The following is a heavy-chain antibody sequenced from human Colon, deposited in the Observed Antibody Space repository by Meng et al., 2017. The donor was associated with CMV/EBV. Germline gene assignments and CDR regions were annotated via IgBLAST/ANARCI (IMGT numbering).Heavy chain of an antibody. CDR1: GDSISSSSYY. Sequence: GSLRLSCTVSGDSISSSSYYWGWIRQPPGTGLEWIGSIYYDGSTYYNPSLKTRVTISIDTSKNQFSLRLRSVTAADTAVYYCARPAYYGSGSRWGQGTLVTVSS. D-gene: IGHD3-10*01. CDR2: IYYDGST. V-gene: IGHV4-39*01. CDR3: ARPAYYGSGSR. J-gene: IGHJ4*02.